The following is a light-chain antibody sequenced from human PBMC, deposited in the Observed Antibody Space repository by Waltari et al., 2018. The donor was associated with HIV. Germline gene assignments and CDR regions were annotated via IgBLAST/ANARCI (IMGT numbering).Light chain of an antibody. CDR3: NSYTKNNTWV. CDR2: EVS. CDR1: SSDGGGYHY. Sequence: QSALTQPASVSGSPGQSITISCTGTSSDGGGYHYVSWYQQYPGKAPKLMIYEVSNRPSGVSNRFSGSKSVSTASLTISGLQAEDEADYYCNSYTKNNTWVFGGGTKLTVL. V-gene: IGLV2-14*01. J-gene: IGLJ3*02.